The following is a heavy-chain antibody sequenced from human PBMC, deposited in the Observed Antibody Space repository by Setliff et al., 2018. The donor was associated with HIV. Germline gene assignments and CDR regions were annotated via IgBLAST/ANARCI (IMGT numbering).Heavy chain of an antibody. D-gene: IGHD2-21*02. CDR2: FDPEDGET. Sequence: ASVKVSCKVSGYTLSELSMHWVRQAPGEGLEWMGGFDPEDGETIYAEKFQGRVTMTEDTATETAYMELSSLRSEDTAVYYCARGDEIGGNSGAFDIWGQGTMVTVSS. CDR3: ARGDEIGGNSGAFDI. J-gene: IGHJ3*02. CDR1: GYTLSELS. V-gene: IGHV1-24*01.